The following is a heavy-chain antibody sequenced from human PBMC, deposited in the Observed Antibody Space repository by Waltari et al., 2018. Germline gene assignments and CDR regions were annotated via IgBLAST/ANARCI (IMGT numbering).Heavy chain of an antibody. CDR3: AGDPGPYRSLKGYFDY. V-gene: IGHV1-2*02. J-gene: IGHJ4*02. D-gene: IGHD6-13*01. CDR2: MNPNSGGT. Sequence: QVQLVQSGAEVKKPGASVKVSCKASGYTFTGYYMHWVRQAPGQGLWGMGGMNPNSGGTNDAEKFQGRDTMTRETSISTAYMELSRRRSDDTAVYYCAGDPGPYRSLKGYFDYWGQGTLVTVSS. CDR1: GYTFTGYY.